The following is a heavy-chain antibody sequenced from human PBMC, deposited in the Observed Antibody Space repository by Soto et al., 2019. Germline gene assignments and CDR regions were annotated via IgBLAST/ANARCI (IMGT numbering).Heavy chain of an antibody. CDR3: TTEYCSSTSCYYYYYYGMDV. Sequence: GGSLRLSCAASGFTFSNAWMNWVRQAPGKGLEWVGRIKSKTDGGTTDYAAPVKGGFTISRDDSKNTLYLQMNSLKTEDTAVYYCTTEYCSSTSCYYYYYYGMDVWGQGTTVTVSS. V-gene: IGHV3-15*07. CDR2: IKSKTDGGTT. D-gene: IGHD2-2*01. J-gene: IGHJ6*02. CDR1: GFTFSNAW.